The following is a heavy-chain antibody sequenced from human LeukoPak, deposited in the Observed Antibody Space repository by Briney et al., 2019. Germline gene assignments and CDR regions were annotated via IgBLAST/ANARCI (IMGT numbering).Heavy chain of an antibody. CDR2: IYYSGSI. Sequence: SETLSLTCTVSGGSISGYYWSWIRQPPGKGLEWVGYIYYSGSINYNSSLKSRVTISVDTSRNQFSLKLSSMTAADTAVYYCVRNTLGHYDAFDIWGQGTMVTVSS. CDR3: VRNTLGHYDAFDI. J-gene: IGHJ3*02. V-gene: IGHV4-59*01. CDR1: GGSISGYY. D-gene: IGHD1/OR15-1a*01.